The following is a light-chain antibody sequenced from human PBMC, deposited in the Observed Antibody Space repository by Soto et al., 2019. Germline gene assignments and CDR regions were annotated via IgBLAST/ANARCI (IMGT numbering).Light chain of an antibody. V-gene: IGKV3-11*01. Sequence: EIVLTQSPATLSLSPGARTPLSCRASQSIYDHLAWYPQKPGQAPRLLIYNAASRATGVPARFSGSGSGTDFILTINSLEPEDFAVYYCQQRSVWPITVGQGTRLEN. CDR1: QSIYDH. CDR3: QQRSVWPIT. CDR2: NAA. J-gene: IGKJ5*01.